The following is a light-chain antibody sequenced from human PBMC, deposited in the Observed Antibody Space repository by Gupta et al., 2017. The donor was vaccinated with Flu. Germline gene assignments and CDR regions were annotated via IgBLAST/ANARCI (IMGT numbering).Light chain of an antibody. V-gene: IGKV3-11*01. J-gene: IGKJ2*01. CDR2: DAT. CDR1: HSVSSF. Sequence: IVLTQSTATLSLSAGERATLSCRASHSVSSFVAWYQQKPGQAPRLLIYDATNRATGIPARFSGSGSGTDFSLTISSLEPEDSAVYYCQQRSDWPYAFGQGTKLEIK. CDR3: QQRSDWPYA.